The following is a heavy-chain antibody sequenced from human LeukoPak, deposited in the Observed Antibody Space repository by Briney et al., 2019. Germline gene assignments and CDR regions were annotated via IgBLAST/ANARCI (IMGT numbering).Heavy chain of an antibody. V-gene: IGHV1-2*02. J-gene: IGHJ4*02. CDR3: ARGDYYDSSGYYNFDY. D-gene: IGHD3-22*01. CDR2: INPNSGGT. Sequence: ASVKVSCKASGYTFTGYYMHWVRQAPGQGLEWMGWINPNSGGTNYAQKFQGRVTMTRDTSISTAYMELSRLRSDDTAVYYCARGDYYDSSGYYNFDYWGQGTLVTVSS. CDR1: GYTFTGYY.